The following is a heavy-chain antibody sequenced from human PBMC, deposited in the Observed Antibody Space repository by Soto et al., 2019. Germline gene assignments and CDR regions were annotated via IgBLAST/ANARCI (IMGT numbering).Heavy chain of an antibody. V-gene: IGHV1-69*02. CDR1: GGTFSTYI. CDR2: IIPILGIA. Sequence: QVQLVQSGAEVKKPGSSVKVSCKASGGTFSTYIISWVRQAPGQGLEWMGRIIPILGIANYAQKFQGRVTITADKSTSTDYMELSSLRSEDTAVYYCAGRLDGDYGDFEYWGQGTLVTVSS. J-gene: IGHJ4*02. CDR3: AGRLDGDYGDFEY. D-gene: IGHD4-17*01.